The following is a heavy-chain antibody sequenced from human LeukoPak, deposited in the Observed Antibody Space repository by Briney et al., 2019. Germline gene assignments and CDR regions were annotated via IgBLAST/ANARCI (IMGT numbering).Heavy chain of an antibody. Sequence: SETLSLTCTVSGGSISSSSYYWGWIRQPPGKGLEWIGSIYYSGSTYYNPSLKSRVTISVDTSKNQFSLKLSSVTAADTAVYYCARHVVEVAPSWFDPWGQGTLVTVSS. V-gene: IGHV4-39*01. CDR3: ARHVVEVAPSWFDP. D-gene: IGHD2-15*01. J-gene: IGHJ5*02. CDR2: IYYSGST. CDR1: GGSISSSSYY.